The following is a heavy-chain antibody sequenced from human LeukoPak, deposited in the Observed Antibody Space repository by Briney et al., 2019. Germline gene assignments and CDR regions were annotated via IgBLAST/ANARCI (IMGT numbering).Heavy chain of an antibody. V-gene: IGHV3-43*01. J-gene: IGHJ4*02. Sequence: GESLRLSCAASGFAFDDYTVHWVRQAPGKGLDWVSLISWNGASRYYADSVEGRFTISRDNSKNSLYLQMNSLRSEDSAFYYCAKGSIRGIIIPPVFDYWGQGTLVTVSS. CDR2: ISWNGASR. CDR3: AKGSIRGIIIPPVFDY. D-gene: IGHD3-10*01. CDR1: GFAFDDYT.